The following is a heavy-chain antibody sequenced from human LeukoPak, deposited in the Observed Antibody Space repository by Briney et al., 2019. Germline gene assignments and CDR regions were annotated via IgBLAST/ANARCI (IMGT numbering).Heavy chain of an antibody. CDR2: IIPSLGIP. CDR3: ARDQSRARYLDQ. CDR1: GDTLSSYA. V-gene: IGHV1-69*04. Sequence: GASVKVSCKAPGDTLSSYALTWVRQAPGQGVEWMGRIIPSLGIPNYARKFEGRVTITAHKSTDTAYMELSSLKSEDTAAYFCARDQSRARYLDQWGQGTLVTVSS. J-gene: IGHJ4*02.